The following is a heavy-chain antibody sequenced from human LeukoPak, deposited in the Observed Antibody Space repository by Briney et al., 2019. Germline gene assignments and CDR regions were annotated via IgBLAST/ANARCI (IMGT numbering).Heavy chain of an antibody. Sequence: PGGSLRLSCATSGFTFKNYWMTWIRQVPGKGLEWVANIKQNGNEKYYLASVKGRFIISRDNAKNSLYLQLNSLRAEDTAVYYCAREGITDTMIGGYWGQGTLVTVSS. CDR3: AREGITDTMIGGY. D-gene: IGHD3-22*01. J-gene: IGHJ4*02. CDR1: GFTFKNYW. V-gene: IGHV3-7*01. CDR2: IKQNGNEK.